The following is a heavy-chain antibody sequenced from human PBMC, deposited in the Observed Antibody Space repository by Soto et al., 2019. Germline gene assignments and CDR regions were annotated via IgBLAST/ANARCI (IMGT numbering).Heavy chain of an antibody. Sequence: EVQLLESGGGLVQPGGSLRLSCAASGFIFTNYALSWVRQAPGKGLEWVAGVSGSGGSSYYADSVKARFTVSRDNSRSTLYLQMSSLRAEDSAIYYCAKDADNDDYGVFEVWGQGTLVTVSS. CDR2: VSGSGGSS. V-gene: IGHV3-23*01. CDR3: AKDADNDDYGVFEV. D-gene: IGHD4-17*01. J-gene: IGHJ3*01. CDR1: GFIFTNYA.